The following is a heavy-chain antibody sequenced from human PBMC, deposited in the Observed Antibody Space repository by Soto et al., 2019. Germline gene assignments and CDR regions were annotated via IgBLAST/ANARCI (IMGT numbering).Heavy chain of an antibody. V-gene: IGHV3-30-3*01. Sequence: GGSLRLSCAASGFTFSSYAMHWVRQAPGKGLEWVAVISYDGSNKYYADSVKGRFTISRDNSKNTLYLQMNSLRAEDTAVYYCARGTGGNYYWGQGTLVTVSS. CDR1: GFTFSSYA. D-gene: IGHD1-7*01. CDR3: ARGTGGNYY. J-gene: IGHJ4*02. CDR2: ISYDGSNK.